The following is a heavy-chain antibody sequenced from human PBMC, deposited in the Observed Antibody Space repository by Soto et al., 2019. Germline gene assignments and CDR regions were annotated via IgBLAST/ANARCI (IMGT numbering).Heavy chain of an antibody. CDR3: ARSVEGHFDF. CDR1: GFPFSIYS. J-gene: IGHJ4*02. V-gene: IGHV3-48*01. CDR2: ITSDTNTI. Sequence: EVQLVESGGDLVQPGGSLRLSCAASGFPFSIYSMNWVRQAPGKGLEWFSYITSDTNTIKYTDSVKGRFTISRDNAKSSLFLQMNSLRGEDTAVYFCARSVEGHFDFWGQGTVVTVSS. D-gene: IGHD6-19*01.